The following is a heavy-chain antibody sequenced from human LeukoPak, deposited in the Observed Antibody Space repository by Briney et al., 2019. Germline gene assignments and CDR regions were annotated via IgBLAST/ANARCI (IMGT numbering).Heavy chain of an antibody. D-gene: IGHD4-17*01. CDR3: ARAKSTVSTYFDS. J-gene: IGHJ4*02. V-gene: IGHV4-34*01. CDR2: INPGGTT. CDR1: GGSFSGYY. Sequence: PSETLSLTCDVHGGSFSGYYWAWIRQPPGKGLECIGEINPGGTTNYHPSLKRRVSISADTSKSQFSLELRSVTAADTAVFYCARAKSTVSTYFDSWGQGSLVTVSS.